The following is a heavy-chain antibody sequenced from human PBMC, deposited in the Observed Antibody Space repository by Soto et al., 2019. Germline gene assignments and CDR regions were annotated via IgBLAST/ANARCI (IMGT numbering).Heavy chain of an antibody. V-gene: IGHV4-31*03. J-gene: IGHJ4*02. CDR2: IYYSGST. CDR3: ARSDDGDYFDY. D-gene: IGHD4-17*01. Sequence: SETLSLTCTVSSGSISSGGYYWSWIRQHPGKGLEWIGYIYYSGSTYYNPSLKSRFTISVDTSKNQFSLKLNSVTAADTALYYCARSDDGDYFDYWGQGTLVTVSS. CDR1: SGSISSGGYY.